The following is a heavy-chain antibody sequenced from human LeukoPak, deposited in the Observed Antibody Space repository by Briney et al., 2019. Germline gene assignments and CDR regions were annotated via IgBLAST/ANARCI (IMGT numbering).Heavy chain of an antibody. Sequence: GGSLRLSCAASGFTFSSYWMSWVRQAPGKGLEWVATIKQDGSEKYYVDSVKGRFTISRDNAKNSLYLQMNSLRAEDTAVYYCARMKGPLRYFPGGYYYMDVWGKGTTVTVSS. D-gene: IGHD3-9*01. CDR2: IKQDGSEK. CDR3: ARMKGPLRYFPGGYYYMDV. V-gene: IGHV3-7*01. J-gene: IGHJ6*03. CDR1: GFTFSSYW.